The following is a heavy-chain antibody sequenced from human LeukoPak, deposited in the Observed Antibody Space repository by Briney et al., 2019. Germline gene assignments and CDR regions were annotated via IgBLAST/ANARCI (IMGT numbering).Heavy chain of an antibody. CDR3: ARDRQLGWFDP. D-gene: IGHD5-18*01. V-gene: IGHV1-46*01. CDR1: GYTFTSYY. Sequence: ASVKVSCKASGYTFTSYYMHWVRQAPGQGLEWMGLINPTGGSTGYAQKFQGRVTMTRDMSISTAYMELSRLRSDDTAVYYCARDRQLGWFDPWGQGTLVTVSS. CDR2: INPTGGST. J-gene: IGHJ5*02.